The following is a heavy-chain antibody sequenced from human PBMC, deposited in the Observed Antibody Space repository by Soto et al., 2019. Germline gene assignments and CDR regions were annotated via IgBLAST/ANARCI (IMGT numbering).Heavy chain of an antibody. CDR2: IYYSGST. Sequence: SETLSLTCTVSGGSISSYYWSWIRQPPGKGLEWIGYIYYSGSTNYNPSLKSRVTISVETSKNQFSLKLGAVTAADTAVYYCARSTARHSSGSVRGRVKFDYWGQGTLVTVSS. J-gene: IGHJ4*02. CDR1: GGSISSYY. CDR3: ARSTARHSSGSVRGRVKFDY. D-gene: IGHD6-19*01. V-gene: IGHV4-59*08.